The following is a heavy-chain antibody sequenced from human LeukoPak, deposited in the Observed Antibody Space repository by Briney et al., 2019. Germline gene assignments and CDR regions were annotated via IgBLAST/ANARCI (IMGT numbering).Heavy chain of an antibody. CDR2: INPNSGGT. J-gene: IGHJ6*03. CDR1: GYTFTGYY. Sequence: GASVKVSCKASGYTFTGYYMHWVQQAPGQGLEWMGWINPNSGGTNYAQKFQGRVTMTRDTSVSTAYMELSRLRSDDTAVYYCARDGAAAMGDYYYYYMDVWGKGTTVTVSS. V-gene: IGHV1-2*02. D-gene: IGHD6-13*01. CDR3: ARDGAAAMGDYYYYYMDV.